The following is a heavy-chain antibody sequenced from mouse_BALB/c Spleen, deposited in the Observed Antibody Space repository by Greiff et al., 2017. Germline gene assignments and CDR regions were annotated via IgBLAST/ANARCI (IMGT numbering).Heavy chain of an antibody. CDR3: ARLGLGFAY. V-gene: IGHV5-17*02. CDR1: GFTFSSFG. CDR2: ISSGSSTI. J-gene: IGHJ3*01. D-gene: IGHD4-1*01. Sequence: EVKLMESGGGLVQPGGSRKLSCAASGFTFSSFGMHWVRQAPEKGLEWVAYISSGSSTIYYADTVKGRFTISRDNPKNTLFLQMTSLRSEDTAMYYCARLGLGFAYWGQGTLVTVSA.